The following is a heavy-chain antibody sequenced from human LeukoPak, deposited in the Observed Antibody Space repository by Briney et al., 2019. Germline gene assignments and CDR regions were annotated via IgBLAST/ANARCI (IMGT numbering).Heavy chain of an antibody. CDR3: AREGLTVAPDY. CDR2: ISSSSSYI. Sequence: PGGSLRLSCAASGFTFSSYAMSWVRQAPGKGLEWVSSISSSSSYIYYADSVKGRFTISRDNAKNSLYLQMNSLRAEDTAVYYCAREGLTVAPDYWGQGTLVTVSS. J-gene: IGHJ4*02. CDR1: GFTFSSYA. V-gene: IGHV3-21*01. D-gene: IGHD6-19*01.